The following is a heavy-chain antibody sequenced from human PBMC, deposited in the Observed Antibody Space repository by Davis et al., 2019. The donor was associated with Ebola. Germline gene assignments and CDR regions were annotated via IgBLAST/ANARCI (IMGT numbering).Heavy chain of an antibody. CDR1: GGSFSGYY. CDR2: INHSGST. J-gene: IGHJ5*01. D-gene: IGHD4-23*01. Sequence: MPSETLSLTCAVYGGSFSGYYWSWIRQPPGKGLEWIGEINHSGSTNYNPSLKSRVTISVDTSKNQFSLKLTSVTAADTAVYYCARGNLPDYGGHSDSWGQGSLVTFSS. V-gene: IGHV4-34*01. CDR3: ARGNLPDYGGHSDS.